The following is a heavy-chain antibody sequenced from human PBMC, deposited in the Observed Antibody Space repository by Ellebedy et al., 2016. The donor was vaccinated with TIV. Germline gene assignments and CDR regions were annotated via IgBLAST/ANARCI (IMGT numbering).Heavy chain of an antibody. D-gene: IGHD6-19*01. V-gene: IGHV4-39*01. CDR2: IPFSGDT. CDR3: ARLSSGWYGWFDP. CDR1: GGSVSTTTYY. J-gene: IGHJ5*02. Sequence: SETLSLXXSVSGGSVSTTTYYWVWVRQPPGKGLEWIGSIPFSGDTSYNPSLESRVALSVDTSKNQFSLMVTSMTAADTAVYYCARLSSGWYGWFDPWGQGTLVTVSS.